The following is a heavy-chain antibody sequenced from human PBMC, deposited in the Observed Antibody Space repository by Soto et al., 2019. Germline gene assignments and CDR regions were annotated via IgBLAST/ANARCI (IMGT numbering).Heavy chain of an antibody. CDR3: ARDPGTIFGVVIMKGIYYYYGMDV. V-gene: IGHV1-46*01. D-gene: IGHD3-3*01. CDR2: INPSGGGT. CDR1: GYTFTSYY. Sequence: ASVKVSCKASGYTFTSYYMHWVRQAPGQGLEWMGIINPSGGGTSYAQKFQGRVTMTRDTSTSTVYMELRSLRSEDTAVYYCARDPGTIFGVVIMKGIYYYYGMDVWGQGTTVTVSS. J-gene: IGHJ6*02.